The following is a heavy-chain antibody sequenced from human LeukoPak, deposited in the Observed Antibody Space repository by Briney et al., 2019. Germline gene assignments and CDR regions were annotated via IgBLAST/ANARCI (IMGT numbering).Heavy chain of an antibody. CDR1: GFTFSSYE. CDR2: ISGSGSTI. V-gene: IGHV3-48*03. D-gene: IGHD3-22*01. Sequence: GGSLRLSCAASGFTFSSYEMNWVRQAPGKGLEWVSYISGSGSTIFYADSVKGRFTISRDNAKNSLYLQMSSLRAEDTALYYCARNYDSSGYYRNYFDCWGQGTLVTVSS. CDR3: ARNYDSSGYYRNYFDC. J-gene: IGHJ4*02.